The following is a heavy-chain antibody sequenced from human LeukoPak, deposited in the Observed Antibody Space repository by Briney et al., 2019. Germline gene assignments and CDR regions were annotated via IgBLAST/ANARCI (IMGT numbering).Heavy chain of an antibody. CDR3: ARTTVVITFNNWFDP. D-gene: IGHD3-22*01. V-gene: IGHV3-48*01. CDR1: GFTFSSYS. J-gene: IGHJ5*02. CDR2: ISSSSSTI. Sequence: GGSLRLSCAASGFTFSSYSMNWVRQAPGKGLEWVSYISSSSSTIYYADSVKGRFTISRDNAKNSLYLQMNSLRAEETAVYYCARTTVVITFNNWFDPWGQGTLVTVSS.